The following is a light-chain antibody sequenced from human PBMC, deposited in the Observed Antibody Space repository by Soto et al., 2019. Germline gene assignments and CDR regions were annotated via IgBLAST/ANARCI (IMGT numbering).Light chain of an antibody. CDR1: QAISSN. CDR3: QPYNNWPLT. J-gene: IGKJ4*01. Sequence: EIVMTQSPATLSVSRGERATLSCRANQAISSNLAWYQQKPGQAPRLLIYGASTRATGVPARFSGSRSGPEFTLTINSLQSEDFAIYYCQPYNNWPLTFGGGTKVDIK. V-gene: IGKV3-15*01. CDR2: GAS.